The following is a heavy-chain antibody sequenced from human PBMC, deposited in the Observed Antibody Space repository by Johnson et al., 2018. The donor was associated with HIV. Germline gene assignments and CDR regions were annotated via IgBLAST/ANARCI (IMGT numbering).Heavy chain of an antibody. D-gene: IGHD3-3*01. CDR3: ASDYNFWSGRPDSFDV. J-gene: IGHJ3*01. V-gene: IGHV3-64*01. Sequence: VQLVESGGGLVQPGGSLRLSCVASGFSFSSYPMHWVRQAPGRGLEYVARVTNNGDSTYYVNAVEGRFTISRDTSKNTLYLQMDSLRAEEPGVYYCASDYNFWSGRPDSFDVWGQGTTVTVSS. CDR2: VTNNGDST. CDR1: GFSFSSYP.